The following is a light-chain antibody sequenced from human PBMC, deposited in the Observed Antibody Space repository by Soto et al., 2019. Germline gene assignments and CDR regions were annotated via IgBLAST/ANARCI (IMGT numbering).Light chain of an antibody. CDR1: QIISSY. CDR3: QQSYSTPYT. J-gene: IGKJ2*01. Sequence: DIQMTQSPSSLSASVGDRVTITCRASQIISSYLNWYQQKPGKAPKLLIYAASSLQSGVPSRFSGSGSGTDFTLTISRLQPEDFATYYCQQSYSTPYTLGQGTKLEIK. CDR2: AAS. V-gene: IGKV1-39*01.